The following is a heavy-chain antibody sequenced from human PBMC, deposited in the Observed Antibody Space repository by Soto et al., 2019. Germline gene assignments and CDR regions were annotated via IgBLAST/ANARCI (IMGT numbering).Heavy chain of an antibody. CDR3: ARVPPDYYYGMDV. CDR2: INPSGGST. J-gene: IGHJ6*02. Sequence: QVQLVQSGAEVKKPGASVKASCKASGYTFTSYYMNWVRQAPGQGLEWMGIINPSGGSTTYAQKFQGRVTMPRDTSTSTVYMELSSLRSEDTAVYYCARVPPDYYYGMDVWGQGTTVTVSS. V-gene: IGHV1-46*01. CDR1: GYTFTSYY.